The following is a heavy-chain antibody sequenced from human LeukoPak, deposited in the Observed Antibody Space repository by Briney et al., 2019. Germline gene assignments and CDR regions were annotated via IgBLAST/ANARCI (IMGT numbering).Heavy chain of an antibody. V-gene: IGHV3-23*01. D-gene: IGHD6-25*01. CDR1: GFTFSSYA. CDR2: ISGSGSTT. J-gene: IGHJ4*02. Sequence: GGSLRLSCAASGFTFSSYAMTWFRQAPGKGLEWVAAISGSGSTTYSADFAKGRFIISRDNSKSTLYLQMNSLRADDTAVYHCAKFFAPSGGASGWTWTIDYWGQGTLVTVSS. CDR3: AKFFAPSGGASGWTWTIDY.